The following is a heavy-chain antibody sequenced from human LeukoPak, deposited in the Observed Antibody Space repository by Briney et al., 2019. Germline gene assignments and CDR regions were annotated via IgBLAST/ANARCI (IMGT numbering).Heavy chain of an antibody. D-gene: IGHD6-19*01. Sequence: SETLSLTCTVSGGSISSYYWSWIRQPPGKGLEWIGYIYYSGSTNYNPSLKSRVNISVDTSKSQFYLKLSSVTAADTAVYYCARSRPYSSGWYKSSAYFDYWGQGTLVTVSS. J-gene: IGHJ4*02. CDR2: IYYSGST. CDR1: GGSISSYY. V-gene: IGHV4-59*01. CDR3: ARSRPYSSGWYKSSAYFDY.